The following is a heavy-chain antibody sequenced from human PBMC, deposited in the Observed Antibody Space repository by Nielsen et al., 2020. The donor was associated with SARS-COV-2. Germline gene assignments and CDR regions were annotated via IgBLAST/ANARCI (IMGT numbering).Heavy chain of an antibody. J-gene: IGHJ6*02. D-gene: IGHD3-9*01. CDR3: ATDLYYDILTGYYNRGGGGYYYGMDV. Sequence: ASVKVSCKASGYTFTAYYIHWVRQAPGQRLEWMGWINAGNGNTKYSQKFQGRVTITRDTSASTAYMELSSLGSEDTAVYYCATDLYYDILTGYYNRGGGGYYYGMDVWGQGTTVTVSS. CDR1: GYTFTAYY. CDR2: INAGNGNT. V-gene: IGHV1-3*01.